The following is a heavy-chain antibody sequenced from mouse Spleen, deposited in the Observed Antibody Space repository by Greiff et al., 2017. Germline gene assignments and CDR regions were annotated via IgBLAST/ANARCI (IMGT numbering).Heavy chain of an antibody. J-gene: IGHJ3*01. CDR2: IYPGDGDT. CDR3: ASNWVWFAY. V-gene: IGHV1-82*01. CDR1: GYAFSSSW. Sequence: QVQLQQPGAELVKPGASVKISCKASGYAFSSSWMNWVKQRPGKGLEWIGRIYPGDGDTNYNGKFKGKATLTADKSSSTAYMQLSSLTSEDSAVYFCASNWVWFAYWGQGTLVTVSA. D-gene: IGHD4-1*02.